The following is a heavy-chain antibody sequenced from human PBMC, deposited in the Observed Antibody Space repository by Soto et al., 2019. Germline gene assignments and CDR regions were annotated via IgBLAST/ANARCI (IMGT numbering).Heavy chain of an antibody. CDR2: IYPGDSDT. V-gene: IGHV5-51*01. CDR3: ASRYGPIGYGMDV. J-gene: IGHJ6*02. D-gene: IGHD1-20*01. CDR1: GYSFTSYW. Sequence: PGESLKISCKGSGYSFTSYWIGWVRQMPGKGLERMGIIYPGDSDTRYSPSFQGQVTISADKSISTAYLQWSSLKASDTAMYYCASRYGPIGYGMDVWGQGTTVTVSS.